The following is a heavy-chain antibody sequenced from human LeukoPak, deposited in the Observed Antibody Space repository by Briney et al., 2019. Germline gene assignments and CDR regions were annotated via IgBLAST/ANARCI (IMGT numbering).Heavy chain of an antibody. D-gene: IGHD1-26*01. J-gene: IGHJ5*02. V-gene: IGHV4-38-2*02. CDR2: IYHSGST. CDR1: GYSISSGYC. CDR3: ARGWELLYWFDP. Sequence: SETLSLTCTVSGYSISSGYCWGWIRQPPGKGLEWIGSIYHSGSTYYNPSLKSRVTISVDTSKDQFSLKLSSVTAADTAVYYCARGWELLYWFDPWGQGTLVTVSS.